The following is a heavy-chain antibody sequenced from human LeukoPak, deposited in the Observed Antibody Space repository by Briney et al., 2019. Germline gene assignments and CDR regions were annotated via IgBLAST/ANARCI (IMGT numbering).Heavy chain of an antibody. J-gene: IGHJ6*02. Sequence: SETLSLTCTVSGGSISNYYWNWIRQPPGKGLEWIGYITGSIYFSGSTSYDPSLESRVTISVDTSKNQFSLTLNSVTAADTAVYYCARDSRDYGSGSYWDVWGQGTRSPSP. CDR2: ITGSIYFSGST. V-gene: IGHV4-59*01. CDR3: ARDSRDYGSGSYWDV. D-gene: IGHD3-10*01. CDR1: GGSISNYY.